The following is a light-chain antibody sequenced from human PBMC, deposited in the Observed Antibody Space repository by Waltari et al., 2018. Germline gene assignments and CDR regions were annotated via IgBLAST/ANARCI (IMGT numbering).Light chain of an antibody. Sequence: QSVLTQPPSVSGAPGQRVTISCTGRSSNFGSGYDLHWYQQLPGTAPKLLIYHNTNRPSGVPDRFSGSKSGTSASLAITGLQAEDEADYYCQSYDSSLSDVVFGGGTKLTVL. CDR2: HNT. V-gene: IGLV1-40*01. J-gene: IGLJ2*01. CDR1: SSNFGSGYD. CDR3: QSYDSSLSDVV.